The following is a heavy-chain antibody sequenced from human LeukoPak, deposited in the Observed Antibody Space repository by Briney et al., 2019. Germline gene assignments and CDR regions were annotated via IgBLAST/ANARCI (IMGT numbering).Heavy chain of an antibody. J-gene: IGHJ4*02. V-gene: IGHV3-21*01. CDR1: GFIFNIYS. CDR2: TNRSSSYI. D-gene: IGHD1-7*01. Sequence: PGGSLRLSCAASGFIFNIYSMNWVRRARGKWLEWASATNRSSSYIYYAHAVEGRFTISRDNAKYSLYLQMNSLRAEDTAVYYCASGNYGSWGQGTLVTVSS. CDR3: ASGNYGS.